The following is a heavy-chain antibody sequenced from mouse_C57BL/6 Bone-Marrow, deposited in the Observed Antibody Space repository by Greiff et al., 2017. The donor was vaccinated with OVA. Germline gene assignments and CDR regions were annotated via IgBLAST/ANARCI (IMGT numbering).Heavy chain of an antibody. CDR1: GYTFTDYY. J-gene: IGHJ4*01. D-gene: IGHD1-1*01. V-gene: IGHV1-26*01. Sequence: VQLQQSGPELVKPGASVKISCKASGYTFTDYYMNWVKQSHGKSLEWIGDINPNNGGTSYNQKFKGKATLTVDKSSSTAYMELRSLTSEDSAVYYCARRDYGSSFYYAMDYWGQGTTLTVSS. CDR2: INPNNGGT. CDR3: ARRDYGSSFYYAMDY.